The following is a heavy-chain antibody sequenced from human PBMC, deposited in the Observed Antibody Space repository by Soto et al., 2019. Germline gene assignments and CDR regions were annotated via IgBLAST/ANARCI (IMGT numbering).Heavy chain of an antibody. CDR2: INPSGGST. CDR1: GYTFTSYY. Sequence: ASVKVSCKASGYTFTSYYMHWVRQAPGQGLEWMGIINPSGGSTSYAQKFQGRVTMTRDTSTSTVYMELSSLRSEDTAVYYCAIDWISGSRDLAYGMDVWGQGTTVTVSS. D-gene: IGHD5-12*01. V-gene: IGHV1-46*01. CDR3: AIDWISGSRDLAYGMDV. J-gene: IGHJ6*02.